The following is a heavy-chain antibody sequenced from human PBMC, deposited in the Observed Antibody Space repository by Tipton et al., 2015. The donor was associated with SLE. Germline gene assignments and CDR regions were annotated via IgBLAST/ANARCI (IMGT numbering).Heavy chain of an antibody. CDR3: AREGNHFVSGNYCRFFDY. Sequence: RSLRLSCAASGFSFSSYAIHWVRQAPGKGLESVTFISYDGSSKFYTDSVKGRFTISRDNSKNTVYLQMNSLRTEDTAVYYCAREGNHFVSGNYCRFFDYWGQGTLVTVSS. CDR2: ISYDGSSK. J-gene: IGHJ4*02. D-gene: IGHD3-10*01. V-gene: IGHV3-30*10. CDR1: GFSFSSYA.